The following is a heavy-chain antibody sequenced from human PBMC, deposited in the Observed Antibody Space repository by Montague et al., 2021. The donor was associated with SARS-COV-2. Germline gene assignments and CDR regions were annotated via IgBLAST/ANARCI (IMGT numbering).Heavy chain of an antibody. Sequence: SETLSLTCAVYGGSFSGYYWSWIRQPPGKGLEWIGEINHSGSTNXNPSLKNRVTISMDTSKNQFSLKLSSVTAADTAVYYCARGVRQLGVRYYYYYIDVWDKGTTVTVSS. CDR1: GGSFSGYY. V-gene: IGHV4-34*01. D-gene: IGHD6-6*01. J-gene: IGHJ6*03. CDR2: INHSGST. CDR3: ARGVRQLGVRYYYYYIDV.